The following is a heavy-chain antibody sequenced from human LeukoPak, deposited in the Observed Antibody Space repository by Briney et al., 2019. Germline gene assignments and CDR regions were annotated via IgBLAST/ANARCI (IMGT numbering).Heavy chain of an antibody. Sequence: GGSLRLSCAASGFTFSSYAMHWVSQAPGKGLENVAGIRSNWGFTYYADSVKGRFTISRDNSKNTLYLQMGSLRAEDMAVYYCARVAAAGLYYFDYWGQGTLVTVSS. J-gene: IGHJ4*02. D-gene: IGHD6-13*01. CDR3: ARVAAAGLYYFDY. V-gene: IGHV3-64*02. CDR2: IRSNWGFT. CDR1: GFTFSSYA.